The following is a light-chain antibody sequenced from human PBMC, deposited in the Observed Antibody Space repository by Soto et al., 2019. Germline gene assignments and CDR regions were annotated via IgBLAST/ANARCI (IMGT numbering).Light chain of an antibody. CDR1: SSDVGAYNL. CDR2: EVS. Sequence: QSVLTQPASVSGSPGQSITISCTGTSSDVGAYNLVSWCQHHPDKAPKLMISEVSNRPSGVSDRFSGSKSGNTASLTISGLQAEDEADYYCASLTTTNFVFGTGTKVTVL. CDR3: ASLTTTNFV. V-gene: IGLV2-14*01. J-gene: IGLJ1*01.